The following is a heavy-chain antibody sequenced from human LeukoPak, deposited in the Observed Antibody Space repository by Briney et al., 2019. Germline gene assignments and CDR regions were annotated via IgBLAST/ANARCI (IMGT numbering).Heavy chain of an antibody. J-gene: IGHJ4*02. V-gene: IGHV3-23*01. CDR1: GFTISNSA. CDR3: ATVGGSCSSSNCFAYFAY. D-gene: IGHD2-2*01. Sequence: TGGSLRLSCAASGFTISNSAMTWVRQAPGKGLDWVSIITDNGAHTFYADSVKGRFTISRDTSENTLYLQMNSLRADDTAVYYCATVGGSCSSSNCFAYFAYWGQGTLLTVSS. CDR2: ITDNGAHT.